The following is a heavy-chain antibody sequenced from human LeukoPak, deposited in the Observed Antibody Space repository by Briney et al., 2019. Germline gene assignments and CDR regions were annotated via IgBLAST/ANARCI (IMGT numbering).Heavy chain of an antibody. CDR2: INPKSGGT. Sequence: ASVKVSRKASGYNFTDYYIHWVRQAPGQGLEWMGWINPKSGGTNYAQKFRGRVTMTRDTSISTAYMELSGLRSDDTAVYYCARDHCVSSGCYEDYYYGMDVWGRGTTVTVSS. CDR1: GYNFTDYY. V-gene: IGHV1-2*02. D-gene: IGHD6-25*01. CDR3: ARDHCVSSGCYEDYYYGMDV. J-gene: IGHJ6*02.